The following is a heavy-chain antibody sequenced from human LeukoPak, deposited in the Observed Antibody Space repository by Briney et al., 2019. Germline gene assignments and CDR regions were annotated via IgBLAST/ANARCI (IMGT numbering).Heavy chain of an antibody. Sequence: VGSLRLSCVASGFTFSSYAMHWVRQAPGKGLEWVAVISYDGSNKYYADSVKGRFTISRDNSKNTLYLQMNSLRAEDTAVYYCARGEGVPPDFDYYDSSGYYSLFDYWGQGTLVTVSS. D-gene: IGHD3-22*01. CDR2: ISYDGSNK. V-gene: IGHV3-30-3*01. CDR3: ARGEGVPPDFDYYDSSGYYSLFDY. J-gene: IGHJ4*02. CDR1: GFTFSSYA.